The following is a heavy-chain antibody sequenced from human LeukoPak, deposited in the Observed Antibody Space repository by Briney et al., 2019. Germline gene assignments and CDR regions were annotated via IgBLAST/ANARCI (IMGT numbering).Heavy chain of an antibody. J-gene: IGHJ4*02. CDR1: GYTSTGYY. CDR2: INPNSGDT. V-gene: IGHV1-2*02. CDR3: ARDDYSGSYRPFDY. D-gene: IGHD1-26*01. Sequence: ASVKVSCKASGYTSTGYYMHWVRQAPGQGLEWMGWINPNSGDTTYAQRFQGRVTLTRDTSISTAYMGLSSLKSDDTAVYYCARDDYSGSYRPFDYWGQGTLVTVSS.